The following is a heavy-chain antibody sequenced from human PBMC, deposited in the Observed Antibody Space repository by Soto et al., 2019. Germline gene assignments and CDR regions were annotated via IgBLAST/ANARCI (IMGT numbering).Heavy chain of an antibody. V-gene: IGHV1-18*01. J-gene: IGHJ5*02. Sequence: GASVKVSCKASGYTFTSYGISWVRQAPGQGLEWMGWISAYNGNTNYAQKLQGRVTMTTDTSTSTAYMELRSLRSDDTAVYYCARDCGGIFYPWSTGPNWFVLWGQGTLVTVSS. CDR1: GYTFTSYG. CDR2: ISAYNGNT. CDR3: ARDCGGIFYPWSTGPNWFVL. D-gene: IGHD2-15*01.